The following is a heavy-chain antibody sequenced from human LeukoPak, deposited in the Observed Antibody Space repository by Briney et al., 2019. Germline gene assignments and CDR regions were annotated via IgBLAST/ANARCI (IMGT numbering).Heavy chain of an antibody. J-gene: IGHJ6*02. CDR1: GGSISSYY. D-gene: IGHD3-10*01. CDR3: ARAEPTMVRGVIVYYYGMDV. Sequence: SETLSLTCTVSGGSISSYYWSWIRQPPGKGLEWIGYIYYSGSTNYNPSLKSRVTISVDTSKNQFSLKLSSVTAADTAVYYCARAEPTMVRGVIVYYYGMDVWGRGTTVTVSS. CDR2: IYYSGST. V-gene: IGHV4-59*01.